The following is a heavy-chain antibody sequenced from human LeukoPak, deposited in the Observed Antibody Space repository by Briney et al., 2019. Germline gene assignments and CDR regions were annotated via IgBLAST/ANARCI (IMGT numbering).Heavy chain of an antibody. CDR2: IYFSGST. D-gene: IGHD6-19*01. CDR3: ARSISGTYGNFDY. J-gene: IGHJ4*02. CDR1: GDSVSIYY. V-gene: IGHV4-59*08. Sequence: PSETLSLTCTVSGDSVSIYYWSWIRQPPGKGLEWVGFIYFSGSTSYNPSLKSRVTISVDMSNNQFSLKLNSVTAADTAVYYCARSISGTYGNFDYWGQGTLVSVSS.